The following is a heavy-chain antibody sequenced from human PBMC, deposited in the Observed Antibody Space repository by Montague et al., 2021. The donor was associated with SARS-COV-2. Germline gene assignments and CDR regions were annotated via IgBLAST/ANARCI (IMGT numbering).Heavy chain of an antibody. Sequence: SRRLSWAASGFTFSSYGMHWVRQAPGKGLEWVAVIWYDGSNKYYADSVKGRFTISRDNSKNTLYLQMNSLRAEDTAVYYCAREAEIFGVVISPLFYWGQGTLVTVSS. V-gene: IGHV3-33*01. CDR3: AREAEIFGVVISPLFY. J-gene: IGHJ4*02. CDR1: GFTFSSYG. CDR2: IWYDGSNK. D-gene: IGHD3-3*01.